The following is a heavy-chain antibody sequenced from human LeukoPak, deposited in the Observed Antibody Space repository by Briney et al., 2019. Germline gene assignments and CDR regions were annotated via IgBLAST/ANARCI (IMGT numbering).Heavy chain of an antibody. D-gene: IGHD6-13*01. V-gene: IGHV4-61*02. CDR3: ATTQQLVLGLTYYYYMDV. CDR2: IYISGST. Sequence: TSETLSLTRSVSGGSISSGSYFWSWIRQPAGKGLEWIGRIYISGSTNYNPSLKSRVTMSVDTSKNQFSLKLSSVTAADTAVYYCATTQQLVLGLTYYYYMDVWGKGTTVTVSS. J-gene: IGHJ6*03. CDR1: GGSISSGSYF.